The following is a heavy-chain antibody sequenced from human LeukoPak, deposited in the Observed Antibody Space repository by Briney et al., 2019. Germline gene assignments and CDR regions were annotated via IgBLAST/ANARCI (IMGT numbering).Heavy chain of an antibody. D-gene: IGHD3-3*01. Sequence: GGSLRLSCAASGFTFSSYAMSWVRQAPGKGLGWVSAISGSGGSTYYADSVKGRFTISRDNSKNTLYLQMNSLRAEDTAVYYCAKNAQVRGIFGVVNRNYYFDYWGQGTPVTVSS. V-gene: IGHV3-23*01. CDR1: GFTFSSYA. CDR2: ISGSGGST. J-gene: IGHJ4*02. CDR3: AKNAQVRGIFGVVNRNYYFDY.